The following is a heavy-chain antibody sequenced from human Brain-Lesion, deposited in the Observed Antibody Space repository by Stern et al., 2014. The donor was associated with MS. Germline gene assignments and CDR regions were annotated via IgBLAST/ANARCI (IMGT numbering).Heavy chain of an antibody. Sequence: QVQLQQSGPGLMKPSQTLALTCAISGDSVSSNSAAWNWIRQSPSTVLEGRGRKYYRSKWYYQYAESCKSRITINADTSTNQFSLQLTSVTPEDTAVYLCEKGYNWFDSWGQGTVVTVS. J-gene: IGHJ5*01. CDR3: EKGYNWFDS. V-gene: IGHV6-1*01. CDR1: GDSVSSNSAA. CDR2: KYYRSKWYY.